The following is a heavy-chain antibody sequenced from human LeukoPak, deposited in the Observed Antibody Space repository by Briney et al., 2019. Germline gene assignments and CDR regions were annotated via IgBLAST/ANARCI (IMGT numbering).Heavy chain of an antibody. CDR3: ARMMGLRYFDY. D-gene: IGHD5-18*01. V-gene: IGHV5-51*01. Sequence: KHGESLKISCKGSGYSFSSYWIAWVRQMPGKGLEWMGIIYPGDSDSKYSRSFEGQVTTSADKSINTAYLQWSSLKASDTAMYYCARMMGLRYFDYWGQGTLVTVSS. CDR1: GYSFSSYW. J-gene: IGHJ4*02. CDR2: IYPGDSDS.